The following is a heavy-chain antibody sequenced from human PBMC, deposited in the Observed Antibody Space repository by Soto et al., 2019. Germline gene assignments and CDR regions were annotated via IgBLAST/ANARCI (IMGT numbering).Heavy chain of an antibody. CDR1: GFTFDDYT. Sequence: GGSLRLSCAASGFTFDDYTMHWVRQAPGKGLEWVSLISWDGTITYYSDSVKGRFTISRDNSKNSLYLQMNSLRTEDTALYYCAKDEDNSGDYYRGFDHWGQGTLVTVSS. CDR3: AKDEDNSGDYYRGFDH. J-gene: IGHJ4*02. CDR2: ISWDGTIT. D-gene: IGHD3-22*01. V-gene: IGHV3-43*01.